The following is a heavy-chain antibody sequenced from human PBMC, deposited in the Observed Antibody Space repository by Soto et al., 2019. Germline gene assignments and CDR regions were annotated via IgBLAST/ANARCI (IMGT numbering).Heavy chain of an antibody. CDR2: IYHSGAT. CDR1: GGSISTNC. J-gene: IGHJ4*01. Sequence: QVQLQESGPGLMKPSGTLSLTCAVSGGSISTNCWSWVRQPPGKGLEWIGEIYHSGATNYNPSLKDRVTMSVDKSQNHLSLNLNSVTDADTAVYYCARHIAVSGTRGFEFWGHGTLVTVSS. CDR3: ARHIAVSGTRGFEF. V-gene: IGHV4-4*02. D-gene: IGHD6-19*01.